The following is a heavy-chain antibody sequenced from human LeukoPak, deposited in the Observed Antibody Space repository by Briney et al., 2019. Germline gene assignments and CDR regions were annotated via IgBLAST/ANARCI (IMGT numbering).Heavy chain of an antibody. D-gene: IGHD5-12*01. V-gene: IGHV3-53*01. Sequence: GGSLRLSCAASGFTFSSYAMSWVRQAPGKGLEWVSVIYSGGGTYYADSVKGRFTISRDNSKNTLYLQMNSLRAEDTAVYYCARERVVRGYSGYDFDYWGQGTLVTVSS. J-gene: IGHJ4*02. CDR2: IYSGGGT. CDR1: GFTFSSYA. CDR3: ARERVVRGYSGYDFDY.